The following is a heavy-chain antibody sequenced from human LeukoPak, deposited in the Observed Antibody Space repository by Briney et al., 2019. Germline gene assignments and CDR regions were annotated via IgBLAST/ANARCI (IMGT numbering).Heavy chain of an antibody. Sequence: SSETLSLTCTVSGGSISSYYWSWIRQPQGKGLEWIGYIYYSGSTNYNPSLKSRVTISVDTSKNQFSLKLSSVTAADTAVYYCARDAGSSSVWDVWGQGTTVTVSS. CDR1: GGSISSYY. CDR3: ARDAGSSSVWDV. CDR2: IYYSGST. D-gene: IGHD6-13*01. J-gene: IGHJ6*02. V-gene: IGHV4-59*01.